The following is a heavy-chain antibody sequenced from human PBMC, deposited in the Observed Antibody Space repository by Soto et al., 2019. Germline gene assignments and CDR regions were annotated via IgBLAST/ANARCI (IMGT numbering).Heavy chain of an antibody. Sequence: VASLKISGKGSGDSFTIYWIGWVGQMPGKGLEWMGIIYPGDSDTRYSPSFQGQVTISADKSISTAYLQWSSLKASDTAMYYCASPSRDGYPYGMDVWGQGTTVTVSS. J-gene: IGHJ6*02. CDR3: ASPSRDGYPYGMDV. V-gene: IGHV5-51*01. D-gene: IGHD5-12*01. CDR2: IYPGDSDT. CDR1: GDSFTIYW.